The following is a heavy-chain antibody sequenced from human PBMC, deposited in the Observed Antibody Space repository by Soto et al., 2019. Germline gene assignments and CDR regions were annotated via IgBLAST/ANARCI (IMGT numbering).Heavy chain of an antibody. CDR2: IYPGDSDT. J-gene: IGHJ4*02. V-gene: IGHV5-51*01. CDR1: GYTFTSYW. CDR3: VRLEYGDRRDFDY. Sequence: PGESLKISCKGSGYTFTSYWIGWVRQMPGKGLEWMGIIYPGDSDTRYSPSFQGQVTISADKSIRTAYLQWTSLKASDTAIYFCVRLEYGDRRDFDYWGQGPLVTVSS. D-gene: IGHD4-17*01.